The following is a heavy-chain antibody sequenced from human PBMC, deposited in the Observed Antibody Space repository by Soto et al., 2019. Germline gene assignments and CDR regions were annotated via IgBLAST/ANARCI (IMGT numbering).Heavy chain of an antibody. CDR3: ARDPSNDYGGDTFDY. J-gene: IGHJ4*02. CDR1: GGTFSSYA. D-gene: IGHD4-17*01. V-gene: IGHV1-69*04. Sequence: SVKVSCKASGGTFSSYAIRWVRQAPGQGLEWLGKIIPSYDRTNYAQKFQGRVTVTADTYTTTAYMELSSLRSDDTAVYYCARDPSNDYGGDTFDYWGQGTLVTVS. CDR2: IIPSYDRT.